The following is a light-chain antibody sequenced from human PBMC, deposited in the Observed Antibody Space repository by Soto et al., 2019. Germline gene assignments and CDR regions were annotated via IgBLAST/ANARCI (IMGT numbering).Light chain of an antibody. V-gene: IGKV3-15*01. CDR3: QQYNNWPLT. CDR1: QSVSSN. Sequence: EIVMTQSPATLSVSPGERAPLSCRASQSVSSNLAWYQQKPGQAPRLLIYGASTRATGIPARFSGSGSGTEFTLTISSLQSEDFAVYYCQQYNNWPLTFGGGTKVDNK. J-gene: IGKJ4*01. CDR2: GAS.